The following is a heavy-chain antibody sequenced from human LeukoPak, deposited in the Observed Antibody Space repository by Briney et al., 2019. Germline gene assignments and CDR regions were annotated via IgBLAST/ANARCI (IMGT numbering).Heavy chain of an antibody. V-gene: IGHV3-30-3*01. CDR3: AKDHGTAVADFYY. Sequence: GGSLRLSCAASGFTFSSYAMHWVRQAPGKGLEWVAVISYDGSNKYYADSVKGRFTVSRDTSKNTLYLQMNSLRAEDTAIYYCAKDHGTAVADFYYWGQGTLVTVSS. D-gene: IGHD6-19*01. CDR2: ISYDGSNK. J-gene: IGHJ4*02. CDR1: GFTFSSYA.